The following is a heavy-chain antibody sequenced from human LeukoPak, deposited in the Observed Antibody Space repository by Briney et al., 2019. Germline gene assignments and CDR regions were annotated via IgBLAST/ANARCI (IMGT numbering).Heavy chain of an antibody. CDR1: GFTFDDFA. J-gene: IGHJ4*02. CDR2: ISWNGVVV. Sequence: GGSLRLSCAASGFTFDDFAMHWVRHAPGKGLESVSYISWNGVVVAYADSVKGRFTISRDNAKNSLYLQMNSLRPEDTAFYYCAKDRASGYNSFDYWGRGTLVTVSS. D-gene: IGHD5-12*01. CDR3: AKDRASGYNSFDY. V-gene: IGHV3-9*01.